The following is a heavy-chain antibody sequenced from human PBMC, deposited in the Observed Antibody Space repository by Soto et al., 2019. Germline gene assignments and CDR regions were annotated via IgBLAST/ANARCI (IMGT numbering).Heavy chain of an antibody. D-gene: IGHD3-22*01. CDR1: GFSLSNAGVG. J-gene: IGHJ4*02. CDR3: ARILGSYYDSTWYFDY. V-gene: IGHV2-26*01. Sequence: QVTLKESGPVLVKPTETLTLTCTVSGFSLSNAGVGVSWIRQPPGKALEWLAHIFSNDEKSYSTSLKSRLTISKDTSKSQVVLTMTNMDPVDTATYFCARILGSYYDSTWYFDYWGQGTLVTVSS. CDR2: IFSNDEK.